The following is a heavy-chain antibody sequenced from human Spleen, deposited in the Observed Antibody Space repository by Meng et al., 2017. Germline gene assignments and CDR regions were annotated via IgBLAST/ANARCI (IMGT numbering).Heavy chain of an antibody. CDR2: INGEGTIT. V-gene: IGHV3-74*01. D-gene: IGHD3-10*01. CDR1: GFSFSGHW. CDR3: AGHILWFGENAFDI. J-gene: IGHJ3*02. Sequence: GGSLRLSCAVSGFSFSGHWMYWLRQGPGMGLVWVSHINGEGTITTYADSVKGRFTISRDNAKNSLYLQMNSLRAEDTAVYYCAGHILWFGENAFDIWGQGTMVTVSS.